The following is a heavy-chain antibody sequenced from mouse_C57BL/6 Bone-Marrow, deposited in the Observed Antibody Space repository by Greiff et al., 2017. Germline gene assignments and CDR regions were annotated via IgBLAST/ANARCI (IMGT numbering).Heavy chain of an antibody. CDR3: ARSQLRRLFAY. Sequence: EVQLQQSGPVLVKPGASVKMSCKASGYTFTDYYMNWVKQSHGKSLEWIGVINPYNGGTSYNQKFKGKATLTVDKSSSTAYMELNSLTSEDSAVYYCARSQLRRLFAYWGQGTLVTVSA. J-gene: IGHJ3*01. V-gene: IGHV1-19*01. CDR1: GYTFTDYY. D-gene: IGHD3-2*02. CDR2: INPYNGGT.